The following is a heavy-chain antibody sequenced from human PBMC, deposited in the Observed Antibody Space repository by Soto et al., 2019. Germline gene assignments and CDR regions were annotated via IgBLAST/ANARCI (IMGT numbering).Heavy chain of an antibody. CDR3: ARGVAAAGTYYYYGMDV. J-gene: IGHJ6*02. CDR1: GYTFTSYD. Sequence: GASVKVSCNASGYTFTSYDINWVRQATVQGLEWMGWMNPNSGNTGYAQKFQGRVTMTRNTSISTAYMELSSLRSEDTAVYYCARGVAAAGTYYYYGMDVWGQGTTVTVSS. CDR2: MNPNSGNT. V-gene: IGHV1-8*01. D-gene: IGHD6-13*01.